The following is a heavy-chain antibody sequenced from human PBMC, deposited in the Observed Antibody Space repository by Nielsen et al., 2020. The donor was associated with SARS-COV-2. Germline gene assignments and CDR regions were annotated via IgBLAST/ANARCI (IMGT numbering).Heavy chain of an antibody. Sequence: WVRQAPGQGLEWMGWINPNSGGTNYAQKFQGWVTMTRDTSISTAYMELSRLRSDDTAVYYCARQLPEGYCSGGSCYWFDPWGQGTLVTVSS. D-gene: IGHD2-15*01. CDR2: INPNSGGT. J-gene: IGHJ5*02. CDR3: ARQLPEGYCSGGSCYWFDP. V-gene: IGHV1-2*04.